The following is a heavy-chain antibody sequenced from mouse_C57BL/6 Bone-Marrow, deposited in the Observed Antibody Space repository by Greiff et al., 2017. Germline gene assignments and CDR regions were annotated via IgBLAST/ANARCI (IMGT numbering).Heavy chain of an antibody. Sequence: QVQLQQSGAELMKPGASVKLSCKATGYTFTGYWLAWVKQRPGHGLEWIGEILPGIGNTNYNEKFKGKATFTADTSSNPAYMQLSSLTTEDSAIYYCARRQLWLHFDDRGQGTTLTVSS. CDR2: ILPGIGNT. CDR3: ARRQLWLHFDD. D-gene: IGHD3-1*01. J-gene: IGHJ2*01. CDR1: GYTFTGYW. V-gene: IGHV1-9*01.